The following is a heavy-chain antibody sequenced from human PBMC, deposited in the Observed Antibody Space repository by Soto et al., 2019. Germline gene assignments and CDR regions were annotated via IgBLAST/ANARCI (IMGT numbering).Heavy chain of an antibody. CDR1: GGSISSGNYY. J-gene: IGHJ4*02. Sequence: SETLSLTCTVSGGSISSGNYYWSRIRQPPGKGLEWIGFISYSGSTYYSTSLKSRVTISVDTSKSQFSLNLSFVTAADTSVYYCATMGTPATGLYFFDYWGQGSLVTVSS. V-gene: IGHV4-30-4*01. D-gene: IGHD2-15*01. CDR2: ISYSGST. CDR3: ATMGTPATGLYFFDY.